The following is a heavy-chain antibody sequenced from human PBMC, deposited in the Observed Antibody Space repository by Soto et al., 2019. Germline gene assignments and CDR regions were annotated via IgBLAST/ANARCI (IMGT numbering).Heavy chain of an antibody. CDR2: VFYSGST. J-gene: IGHJ6*04. CDR1: GGSISSAGYY. D-gene: IGHD5-18*01. V-gene: IGHV4-31*03. CDR3: AGWTGMVSGQYYYGMDV. Sequence: QVQLQESGPGLVKPSQTLSLTCTVSGGSISSAGYYWSWIRQHPGKGLEWIGYVFYSGSTYYNPSLKRRVTISVNTSKNQRSLKLSSATAEDTAVYYCAGWTGMVSGQYYYGMDVWGEGTTGTVSS.